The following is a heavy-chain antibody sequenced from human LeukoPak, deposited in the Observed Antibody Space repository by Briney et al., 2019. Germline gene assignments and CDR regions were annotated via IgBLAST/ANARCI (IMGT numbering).Heavy chain of an antibody. CDR2: ISSSSSYI. CDR3: ARLVGATPCSDY. D-gene: IGHD1-26*01. CDR1: GFTFDDYA. Sequence: PGRSLRLSCAASGFTFDDYAMHWVRQAPGKGLEWVSSISSSSSYIYYADSVKGRFTISRDNAKNSLYLQMNSLRAEDTAVYYCARLVGATPCSDYWGQGTLVTVSS. V-gene: IGHV3-21*01. J-gene: IGHJ4*02.